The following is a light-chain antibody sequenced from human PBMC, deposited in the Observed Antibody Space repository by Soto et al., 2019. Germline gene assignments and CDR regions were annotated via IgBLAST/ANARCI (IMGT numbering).Light chain of an antibody. CDR3: QQYCTNSWS. V-gene: IGKV4-1*01. CDR1: QSVLYSPNNKNY. Sequence: MSKTQNSLAVSLGEMATINCKSSQSVLYSPNNKNYLAWYQHKPGQPPNMLIYWASIRESGVPDRFSGSGSGTDFTLTISSLQSEDVAVYYCQQYCTNSWSFAQGTKVDIK. CDR2: WAS. J-gene: IGKJ1*01.